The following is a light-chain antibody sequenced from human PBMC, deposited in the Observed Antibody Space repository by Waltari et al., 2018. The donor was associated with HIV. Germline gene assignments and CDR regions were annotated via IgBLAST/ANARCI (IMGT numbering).Light chain of an antibody. CDR3: NSRDSSGHWF. J-gene: IGLJ3*02. Sequence: SSELAPDPAVSVALGQTVRITCQGDSVRSYYASWYQQTPGQAPVLVVYGENNRPSGIPDRFSGSSSGNTASLTIAGAQAEDEADYYCNSRDSSGHWFFGGGTKVTVL. CDR1: SVRSYY. CDR2: GEN. V-gene: IGLV3-19*01.